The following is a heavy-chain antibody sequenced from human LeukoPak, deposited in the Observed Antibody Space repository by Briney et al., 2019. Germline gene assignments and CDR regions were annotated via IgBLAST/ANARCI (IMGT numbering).Heavy chain of an antibody. CDR3: ARDKLGLSSRGYYYYYYYMDV. D-gene: IGHD6-6*01. CDR1: GFTVSSNS. J-gene: IGHJ6*03. V-gene: IGHV3-66*03. CDR2: IYSDNT. Sequence: GGSLRLSCTVSGFTVSSNSMSWVRQAPGKGLEWVSFIYSDNTHYSDSVKGRFTISRDNAKNTLYLQMNSLRAEDTAVYYCARDKLGLSSRGYYYYYYYMDVWGKGTTVTVSS.